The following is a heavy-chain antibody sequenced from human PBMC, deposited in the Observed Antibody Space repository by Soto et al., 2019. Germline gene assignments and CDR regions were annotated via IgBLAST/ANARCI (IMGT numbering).Heavy chain of an antibody. D-gene: IGHD4-17*01. Sequence: SETLSLNWYVAADSFSCYFCNCLRQPPGKGLEWIGEISQVGSARYNPSLETRITISVDTSKTQFSLNLTSVTDADTAVYYCARGYGYFRQWGQGALVIV. J-gene: IGHJ4*02. V-gene: IGHV4-34*01. CDR1: ADSFSCYF. CDR3: ARGYGYFRQ. CDR2: ISQVGSA.